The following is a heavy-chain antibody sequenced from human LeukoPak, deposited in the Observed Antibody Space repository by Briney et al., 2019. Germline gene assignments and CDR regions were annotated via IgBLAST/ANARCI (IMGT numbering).Heavy chain of an antibody. Sequence: QPGGSLRLSCAASGSASGFTSNTYGMSWVRRAPGKGLEWVSGISGSTGNTYYADSVKGRFTISRDTSKNTLYLQMSSLRAEDTAVYYCAKDPRRILGSFKIWGQGTMVTVS. J-gene: IGHJ3*02. V-gene: IGHV3-23*01. CDR3: AKDPRRILGSFKI. CDR2: ISGSTGNT. CDR1: GFTSNTYG. D-gene: IGHD2/OR15-2a*01.